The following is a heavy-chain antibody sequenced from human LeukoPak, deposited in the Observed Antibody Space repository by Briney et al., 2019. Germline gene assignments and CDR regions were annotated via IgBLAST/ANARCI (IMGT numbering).Heavy chain of an antibody. CDR2: VYSGGLT. Sequence: PSETLSLTCSVSGASNSNQYWSWVRQDPGKGLEWVSTVYSGGLTFYADPVKGRFTISRDNSKNTLYLQMSSLRAEDTAVYYCVRDRWPGLGDFWGQGTTVTVSS. J-gene: IGHJ6*02. V-gene: IGHV3-66*01. D-gene: IGHD6-19*01. CDR1: GASNSNQY. CDR3: VRDRWPGLGDF.